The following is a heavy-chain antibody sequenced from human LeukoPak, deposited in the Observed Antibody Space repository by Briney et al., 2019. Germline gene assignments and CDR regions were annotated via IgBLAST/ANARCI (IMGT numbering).Heavy chain of an antibody. V-gene: IGHV4-59*11. CDR3: ARFSTRFDSGRSDASCYVHF. CDR2: IFYSGSF. CDR1: GGSISSHY. J-gene: IGHJ4*02. D-gene: IGHD2-2*01. Sequence: ETSETLSLTCTVSGGSISSHYWSWIRQPPGKGLESIGYIFYSGSFNYNPSLKSRVTMSIDTSKNQFSLKLSSVNVADTAVYYCARFSTRFDSGRSDASCYVHFWGQGTQVTVSS.